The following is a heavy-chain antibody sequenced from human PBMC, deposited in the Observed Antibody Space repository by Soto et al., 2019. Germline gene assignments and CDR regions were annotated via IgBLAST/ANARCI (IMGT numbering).Heavy chain of an antibody. V-gene: IGHV3-30-3*01. J-gene: IGHJ4*02. D-gene: IGHD3-22*01. Sequence: QVQLVESGGGVVQPGGSLRLSCAASGFTFSASVMHWVRQAPGKGLEWMAIISYGGNNKYYADSVKGRFTISRDISESTLYLQMNSLRAEDTAVYYCAREEFKDGRGHFDYWVQGTLVSVSS. CDR2: ISYGGNNK. CDR1: GFTFSASV. CDR3: AREEFKDGRGHFDY.